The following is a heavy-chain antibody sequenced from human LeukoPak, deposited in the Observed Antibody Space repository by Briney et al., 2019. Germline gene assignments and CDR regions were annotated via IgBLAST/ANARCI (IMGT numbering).Heavy chain of an antibody. CDR1: GGTFSSYA. CDR3: ASPPPYDYVWGSYHYYYYMDV. V-gene: IGHV1-69*13. CDR2: IIPIFGTA. J-gene: IGHJ6*03. Sequence: SVKVSCKASGGTFSSYAISWVRQAQGQGLEWMGGIIPIFGTANYAQKFQGRGTINADEYTSTAYMELSSLTSEDTAVYYCASPPPYDYVWGSYHYYYYMDVWGKGTTVTVSS. D-gene: IGHD3-16*02.